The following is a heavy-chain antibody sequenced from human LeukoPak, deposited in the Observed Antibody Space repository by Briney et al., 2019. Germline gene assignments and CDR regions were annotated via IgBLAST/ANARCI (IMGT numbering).Heavy chain of an antibody. CDR1: GFTVSSNY. CDR2: IYSGGST. J-gene: IGHJ6*03. V-gene: IGHV3-53*01. Sequence: GGSLRLSCAASGFTVSSNYMSWVRQAPGKGLEWVSVIYSGGSTYYADSVKGRFTISRDNSKNTLYLQMNSLRAEDTAVYYCARPGVTGYYYMDVWGKGTTVTDSS. CDR3: ARPGVTGYYYMDV. D-gene: IGHD1-1*01.